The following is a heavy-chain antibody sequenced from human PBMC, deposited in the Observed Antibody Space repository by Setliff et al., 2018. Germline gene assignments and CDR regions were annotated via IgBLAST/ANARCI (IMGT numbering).Heavy chain of an antibody. V-gene: IGHV4-38-2*02. D-gene: IGHD1-26*01. CDR2: IYHSGST. CDR3: ARDKPIIVGAPMDRFDP. CDR1: GYSISSGYY. Sequence: PSETLSLTCTVSGYSISSGYYWGWIRQPPGKGLEWIGSIYHSGSTYYNPSLKSRVTISVDTSKNQFSLKLSSVTAADTAVYYCARDKPIIVGAPMDRFDPWGQGTLVTVSS. J-gene: IGHJ5*02.